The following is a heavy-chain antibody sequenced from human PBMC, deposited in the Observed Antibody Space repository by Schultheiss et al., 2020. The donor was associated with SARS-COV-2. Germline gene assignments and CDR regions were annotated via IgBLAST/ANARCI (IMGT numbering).Heavy chain of an antibody. CDR2: ISYDGSNK. D-gene: IGHD2-8*02. Sequence: GGSLRLSCAASGFTFSSYAMHWVRQAPGKGLEWVAVISYDGSNKYYADSVKGRFTISRDNAKNSLYVQMNGLRAEDTAVYYCARDPLGYCTGGVCADWYFDLWGRGTLVTVSS. CDR1: GFTFSSYA. CDR3: ARDPLGYCTGGVCADWYFDL. J-gene: IGHJ2*01. V-gene: IGHV3-30*04.